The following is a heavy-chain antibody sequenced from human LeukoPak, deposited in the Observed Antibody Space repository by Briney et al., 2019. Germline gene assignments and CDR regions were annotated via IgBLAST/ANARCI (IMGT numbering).Heavy chain of an antibody. CDR1: GGTFCSYA. CDR2: IIPIFGTA. CDR3: ARERTMIVAAFDI. V-gene: IGHV1-69*05. J-gene: IGHJ3*02. D-gene: IGHD3-22*01. Sequence: ASVKVSCKASGGTFCSYAITWVRQAPGQGLEWMGRIIPIFGTANYAQKFQGRVTIPTDESTSTAYMELSSLRSEDTAVYYCARERTMIVAAFDIWGQGTMVTVSS.